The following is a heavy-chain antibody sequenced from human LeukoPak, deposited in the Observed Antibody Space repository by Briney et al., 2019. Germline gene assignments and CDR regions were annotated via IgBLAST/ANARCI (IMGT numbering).Heavy chain of an antibody. J-gene: IGHJ3*01. CDR2: ISSNGGST. V-gene: IGHV3-64D*06. Sequence: GGSLRLSCAASGFTFSSFAMNWVRQAPGKGLEYVSAISSNGGSTYYADSVKGRFTISRDNSKKTLYLQMSSLRAEDTAVYYCATRIYYDILTGYYDDAFDVWGQGTMVTVSS. CDR3: ATRIYYDILTGYYDDAFDV. CDR1: GFTFSSFA. D-gene: IGHD3-9*01.